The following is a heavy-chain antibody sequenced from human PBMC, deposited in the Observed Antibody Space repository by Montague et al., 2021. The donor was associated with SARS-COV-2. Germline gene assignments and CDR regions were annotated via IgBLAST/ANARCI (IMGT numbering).Heavy chain of an antibody. Sequence: SETLSLTCAVYRGSFSGFFWRWIRQAPGKGLEWIGDVTDEGKTNYSPSLKARVAMSVDKSKNQLSLALRSVTAADTAVYYCARGRPEGETSRHFEGLTSGAFDIWGQGTLVTVSS. CDR3: ARGRPEGETSRHFEGLTSGAFDI. J-gene: IGHJ3*02. V-gene: IGHV4-34*01. CDR2: VTDEGKT. CDR1: RGSFSGFF. D-gene: IGHD3-16*01.